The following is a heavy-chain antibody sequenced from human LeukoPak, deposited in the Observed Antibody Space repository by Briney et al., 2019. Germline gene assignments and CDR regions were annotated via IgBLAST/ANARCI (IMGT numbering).Heavy chain of an antibody. CDR1: GFTVSNNY. CDR2: IYSGGST. CDR3: ARITVAHYFDY. D-gene: IGHD4-23*01. J-gene: IGHJ4*02. V-gene: IGHV3-66*01. Sequence: GGSLRLSCAASGFTVSNNYMTWVRQAPGKGLDWVSIIYSGGSTYYADSVKGRFTISRDNSKNTLYLQMNSLRAEDTAVYYCARITVAHYFDYWGQGTLVTVSS.